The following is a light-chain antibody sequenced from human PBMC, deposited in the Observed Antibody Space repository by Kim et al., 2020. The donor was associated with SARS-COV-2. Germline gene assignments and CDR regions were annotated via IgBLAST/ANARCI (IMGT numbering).Light chain of an antibody. J-gene: IGLJ3*02. Sequence: SYELTQPPSVSVSPGQTVTITCSGDKLGDKYSSWYQQQPGQAPVLVIYQDNKRPSGIPERFVGSNSGNTATLTISGAQAMDEADYYCQAWDNTWVFGGGTKLTVL. V-gene: IGLV3-1*01. CDR2: QDN. CDR1: KLGDKY. CDR3: QAWDNTWV.